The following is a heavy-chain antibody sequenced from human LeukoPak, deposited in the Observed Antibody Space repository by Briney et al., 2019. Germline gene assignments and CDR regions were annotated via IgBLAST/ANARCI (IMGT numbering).Heavy chain of an antibody. CDR1: GYTFTSRA. CDR3: ARGGYPYLSTWYSDY. D-gene: IGHD2-15*01. J-gene: IGHJ4*02. Sequence: ASVKVSCKASGYTFTSRAINWVRQAPGQGLEWMGWINTNTGNPTYAQGFTGRFVFSLDTSVSTAYLQISSLKAEDTTMYYCARGGYPYLSTWYSDYWGQGTLVTVSS. CDR2: INTNTGNP. V-gene: IGHV7-4-1*02.